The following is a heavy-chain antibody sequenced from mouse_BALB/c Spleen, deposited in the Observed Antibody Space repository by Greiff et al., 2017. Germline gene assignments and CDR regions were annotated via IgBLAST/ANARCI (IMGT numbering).Heavy chain of an antibody. CDR1: GFTFSNYW. D-gene: IGHD2-1*01. V-gene: IGHV6-6*02. J-gene: IGHJ4*01. CDR2: IRLKSNNYAT. CDR3: TRGGNCYYAMDY. Sequence: EVQVVESGGGLVQPGGSMKLSCVASGFTFSNYWMNWVRQSPEKGLEWVAEIRLKSNNYATNYAESVKGRFTISRDDSKSSVYLQMNNLRAEDTGIYYCTRGGNCYYAMDYWGQGTSVTVSS.